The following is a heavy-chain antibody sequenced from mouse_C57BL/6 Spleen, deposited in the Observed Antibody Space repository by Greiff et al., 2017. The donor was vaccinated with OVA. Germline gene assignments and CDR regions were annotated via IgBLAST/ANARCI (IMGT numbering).Heavy chain of an antibody. CDR1: GYTFTSYW. V-gene: IGHV1-52*01. J-gene: IGHJ2*01. CDR3: ASRGLTGDFDY. CDR2: IDPSDSET. D-gene: IGHD4-1*01. Sequence: QVQLQQPGAELVRPGSSVKLSCKASGYTFTSYWMHWVKQRPIQGLEWIGNIDPSDSETHYNQKFKDKATLTVDKSSSTAYMQLSSLTSEDAAVYYCASRGLTGDFDYWGQGTTLTVSS.